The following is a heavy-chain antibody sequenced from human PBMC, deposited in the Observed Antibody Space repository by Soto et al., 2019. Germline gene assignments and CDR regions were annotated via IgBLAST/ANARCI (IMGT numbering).Heavy chain of an antibody. J-gene: IGHJ5*02. D-gene: IGHD3-3*01. CDR3: AKDWVPYYDFWSGYSETNWFDP. CDR1: GFTFSSYG. V-gene: IGHV3-30*18. CDR2: ISYDGSNK. Sequence: GGSLRLSCAASGFTFSSYGMHWVRQAPGKGLEWVAVISYDGSNKYYADSVKGRFTISRDNSKNTLYLQMNSLRAEDTAVYYCAKDWVPYYDFWSGYSETNWFDPWGQGTLVTVSS.